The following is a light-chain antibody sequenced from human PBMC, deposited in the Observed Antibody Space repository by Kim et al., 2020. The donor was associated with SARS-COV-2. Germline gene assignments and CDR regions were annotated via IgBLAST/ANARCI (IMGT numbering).Light chain of an antibody. J-gene: IGKJ1*01. CDR3: QQYGSTLMA. Sequence: EIVLTQSPGTLSLSPGERATVSCRASQPVDTTYLAWYQQKPGQAPRLLIYGASTRATGIPDRFRGSGSGTDFTLTISSLEPEDFGVYYCQQYGSTLMAFGQGTKVDI. V-gene: IGKV3-20*01. CDR2: GAS. CDR1: QPVDTTY.